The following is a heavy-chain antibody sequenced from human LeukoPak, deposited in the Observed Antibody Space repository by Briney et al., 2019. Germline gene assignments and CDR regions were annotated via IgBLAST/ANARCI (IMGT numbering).Heavy chain of an antibody. CDR3: ARVQPDYYDRSGYQPYYFDY. D-gene: IGHD3-22*01. J-gene: IGHJ4*02. V-gene: IGHV3-53*01. CDR2: IYTGGST. CDR1: GLTVSSNY. Sequence: GGTLRLSCAASGLTVSSNYMSWVRQAPGKGLEWVSVIYTGGSTYYADSVKGRFTIPRDNSKNTLYLQMNSLRAEDTAVYYCARVQPDYYDRSGYQPYYFDYGGQGTLVTVSS.